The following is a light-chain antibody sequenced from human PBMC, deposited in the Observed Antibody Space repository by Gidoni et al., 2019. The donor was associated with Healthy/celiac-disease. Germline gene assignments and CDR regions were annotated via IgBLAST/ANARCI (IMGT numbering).Light chain of an antibody. Sequence: DIVMTQSPGSLAVSLGERATINCKSSQSVLYSSNNKNYLAWYQQKAGQPPKLLIYWASTRESGVPDRFSGSGSVTDFTLTISSLQAEDVAVYYCQQYYSTPLTFGGGTKVEIK. V-gene: IGKV4-1*01. CDR1: QSVLYSSNNKNY. J-gene: IGKJ4*01. CDR2: WAS. CDR3: QQYYSTPLT.